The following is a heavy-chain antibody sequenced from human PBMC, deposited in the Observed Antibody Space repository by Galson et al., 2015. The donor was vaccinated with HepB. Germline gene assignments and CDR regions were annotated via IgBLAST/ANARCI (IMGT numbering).Heavy chain of an antibody. V-gene: IGHV3-64D*06. CDR2: ISGNGRYT. Sequence: SLRLSCAASGFPFSAFVLHWVRQAPGKRLQYLSNISGNGRYTYYADSVKGRFSISRDNSRDTLYLHMTSLRPEDTATYYCVLVVARADYWGQGSLVTVSS. J-gene: IGHJ4*02. CDR1: GFPFSAFV. D-gene: IGHD2-21*01. CDR3: VLVVARADY.